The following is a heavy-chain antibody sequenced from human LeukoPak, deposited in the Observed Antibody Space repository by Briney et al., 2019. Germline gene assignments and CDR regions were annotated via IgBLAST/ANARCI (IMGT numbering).Heavy chain of an antibody. J-gene: IGHJ4*02. CDR3: TTMSVWGS. V-gene: IGHV3-30*03. D-gene: IGHD3-16*01. CDR2: ISYDGSNK. CDR1: GFTFSSYG. Sequence: GRSLRLSCAASGFTFSSYGMHWVRQAPGKGLEWVAVISYDGSNKYYADSVKGRFTISRGNSKNTLYLQMNSLRAEDTAVYYCTTMSVWGSWGQGTLVTVSS.